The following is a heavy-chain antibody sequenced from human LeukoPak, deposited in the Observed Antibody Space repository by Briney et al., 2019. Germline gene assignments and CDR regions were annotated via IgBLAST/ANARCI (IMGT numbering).Heavy chain of an antibody. CDR2: NIPILGIA. J-gene: IGHJ4*02. D-gene: IGHD3-10*01. CDR1: GGTFCSYA. Sequence: ASVEVSCKASGGTFCSYAISWVRPAPGQGLEWMGRNIPILGIANYAQKIPGRVTITEDKSTSTAYMELSSLRSEDTAVYYCARDQGYYGSGSYRGGYWGQRTLVTVSS. CDR3: ARDQGYYGSGSYRGGY. V-gene: IGHV1-69*04.